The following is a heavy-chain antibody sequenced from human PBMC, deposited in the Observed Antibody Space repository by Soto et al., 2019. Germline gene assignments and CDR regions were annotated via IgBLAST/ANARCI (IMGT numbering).Heavy chain of an antibody. D-gene: IGHD3-3*01. J-gene: IGHJ6*02. CDR2: IIPIFGTA. V-gene: IGHV1-69*06. CDR3: ARDVLGLNYDFWSGYPMDV. CDR1: GGTFSSYA. Sequence: WASVKVSCKASGGTFSSYAISWVRQAPGQGLEWMGGIIPIFGTANYAQKFQGRVTITADKSTSTAYMELSSLRSEDTAVYYCARDVLGLNYDFWSGYPMDVWGQGTTVTVSS.